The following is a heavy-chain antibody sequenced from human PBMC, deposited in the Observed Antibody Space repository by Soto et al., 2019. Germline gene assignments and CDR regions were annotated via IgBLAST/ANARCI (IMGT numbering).Heavy chain of an antibody. CDR3: TTVAKGWYDFGGPCY. CDR2: IKSKTDGGTT. CDR1: GFTFSNAW. D-gene: IGHD3-3*01. V-gene: IGHV3-15*07. Sequence: EVQLVESGGGLVKPGGSLRLSCAASGFTFSNAWMNWVRQAPGKGLEWDGRIKSKTDGGTTDYAAPVKGRFTISRDDSKNTLYLQMNSLKTEDTAVYYCTTVAKGWYDFGGPCYWGQETLVTVSS. J-gene: IGHJ4*02.